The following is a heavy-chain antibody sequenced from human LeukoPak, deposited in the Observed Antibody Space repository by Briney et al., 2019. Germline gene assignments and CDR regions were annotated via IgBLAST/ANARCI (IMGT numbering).Heavy chain of an antibody. CDR2: IYTSGST. V-gene: IGHV4-4*07. Sequence: SSETLSLSCTVSGGSISNYYWSWIRQPAGKGLEWVGRIYTSGSTDYNPSLKSRVTMSVDTSKNQFSLKLSSVTAADTAVYYCASGEPVPYYYDSSGYYYWGQGTLVTVSS. CDR3: ASGEPVPYYYDSSGYYY. CDR1: GGSISNYY. D-gene: IGHD3-22*01. J-gene: IGHJ4*02.